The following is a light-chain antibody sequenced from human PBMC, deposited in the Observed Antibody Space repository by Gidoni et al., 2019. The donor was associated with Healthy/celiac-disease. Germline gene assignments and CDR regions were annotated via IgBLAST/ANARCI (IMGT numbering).Light chain of an antibody. Sequence: EIVLTQSPATLSLSPGERATLSCRASQSISSYLAWYQQKPGQAPRLLIYDASNRATGIPARFSGSGSGTDFTLTISSLEPEDFAIYYCQQRSNWPHTFGQGTKLEIK. CDR3: QQRSNWPHT. CDR2: DAS. J-gene: IGKJ2*01. CDR1: QSISSY. V-gene: IGKV3-11*01.